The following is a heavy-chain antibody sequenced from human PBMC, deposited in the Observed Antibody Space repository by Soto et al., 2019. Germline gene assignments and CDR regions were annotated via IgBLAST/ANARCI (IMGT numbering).Heavy chain of an antibody. CDR1: GGTFSSYA. D-gene: IGHD3-3*01. Sequence: QVQLVQSGAEVKKPGSSVKVSCKASGGTFSSYAISWVRQAPGQGLEWMGGIIPIFGTANYAQKFQGRVTITADESTGTAYMELSSLRSEDTAVYYCARTRFLEWLLYRGNDYNWFDPWGQGTLVTVSS. CDR3: ARTRFLEWLLYRGNDYNWFDP. V-gene: IGHV1-69*01. CDR2: IIPIFGTA. J-gene: IGHJ5*02.